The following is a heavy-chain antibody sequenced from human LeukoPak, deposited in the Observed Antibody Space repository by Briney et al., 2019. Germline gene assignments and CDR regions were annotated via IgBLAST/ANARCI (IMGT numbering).Heavy chain of an antibody. J-gene: IGHJ4*02. D-gene: IGHD5-24*01. CDR2: IKPDGSEK. V-gene: IGHV3-7*05. CDR1: GFTFSTYW. CDR3: ARASMRMATAGLVDY. Sequence: GGSLRLSCAASGFTFSTYWMSWVRQAPGKGLQWVVNIKPDGSEKYYVDSVKGRFTISRDDPKNSLYLQMNSLRAEDTAVYYCARASMRMATAGLVDYWGQGTLVTVSS.